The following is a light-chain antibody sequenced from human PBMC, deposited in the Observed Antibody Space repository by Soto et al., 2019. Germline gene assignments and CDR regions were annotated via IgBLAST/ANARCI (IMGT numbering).Light chain of an antibody. CDR3: QQSHRTPRT. CDR2: AAS. Sequence: DIQMTQSPSSLSASVRDRVTITCRPSQSISSYLNWYQQKPGKAPKLLIYAASSWQSGVPSRFSGSGSGTDFTLTVSSLGAEDVATYYCQQSHRTPRTFGQGTRVDIK. V-gene: IGKV1-39*01. J-gene: IGKJ1*01. CDR1: QSISSY.